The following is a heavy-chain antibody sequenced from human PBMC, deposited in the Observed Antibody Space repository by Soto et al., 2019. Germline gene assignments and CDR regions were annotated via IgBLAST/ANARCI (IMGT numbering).Heavy chain of an antibody. Sequence: ASVKVSCKASGYTFTGYYMHWVRQAPGQGLEWMGWINPNSGGTNYAQKFQGWVTMTRDTSISTAYMELSRLRSDDTAVYYCAIIGELGGNYFDYWGQGTLVTVSS. D-gene: IGHD7-27*01. CDR1: GYTFTGYY. J-gene: IGHJ4*02. CDR3: AIIGELGGNYFDY. CDR2: INPNSGGT. V-gene: IGHV1-2*04.